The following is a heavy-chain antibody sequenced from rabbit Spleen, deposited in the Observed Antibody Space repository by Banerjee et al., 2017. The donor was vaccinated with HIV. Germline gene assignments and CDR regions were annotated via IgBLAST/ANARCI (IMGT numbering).Heavy chain of an antibody. V-gene: IGHV1S40*01. D-gene: IGHD1-1*01. Sequence: QSLEESGGDLVKPGASLTLTCTASGFDLSTYYYMCWVRQTPGKGLEWIACIYCGGGSTYYASWAKGRFTISETSSTTVTLQMTSLTAADRATYFCARDLVGVIGWNFYLWGPGTLVTVS. CDR1: GFDLSTYYY. J-gene: IGHJ4*01. CDR2: IYCGGGST. CDR3: ARDLVGVIGWNFYL.